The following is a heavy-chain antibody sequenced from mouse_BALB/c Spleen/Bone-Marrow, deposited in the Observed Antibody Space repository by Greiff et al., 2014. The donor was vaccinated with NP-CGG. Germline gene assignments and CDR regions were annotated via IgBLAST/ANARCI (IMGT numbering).Heavy chain of an antibody. CDR1: GYTFTSYV. CDR2: INPYNDGT. V-gene: IGHV1-14*01. J-gene: IGHJ3*01. CDR3: ARDYGYPFAY. D-gene: IGHD1-2*01. Sequence: VHVKQSGPELVKPGASVKMPCKASGYTFTSYVMHWVKQKPGQGLEWIGYINPYNDGTKYNEKFKGKATLTSDKSSSTAYMELSSLTSEDSAVYYCARDYGYPFAYWGQGTLVTVSA.